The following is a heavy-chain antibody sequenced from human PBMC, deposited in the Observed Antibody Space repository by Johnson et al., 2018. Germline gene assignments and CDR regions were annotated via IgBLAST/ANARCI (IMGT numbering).Heavy chain of an antibody. CDR2: IRSKAYGGTT. CDR1: GFTFGAYA. CDR3: TRDLSRITIFGVVRDYYGMDV. D-gene: IGHD3-3*01. J-gene: IGHJ6*02. Sequence: VQLVQSGGGLVKPGRSLRLSCTASGFTFGAYAMSWFRQAPGKGLEWVGFIRSKAYGGTTEYAASVKGRFTIQRDDATSIAYLQMNSLKTEDTASYYCTRDLSRITIFGVVRDYYGMDVWGQGTTVTVSS. V-gene: IGHV3-49*05.